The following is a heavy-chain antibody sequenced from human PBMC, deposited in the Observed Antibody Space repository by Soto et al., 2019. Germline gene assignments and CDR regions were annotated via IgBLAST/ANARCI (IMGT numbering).Heavy chain of an antibody. Sequence: QVQLVESGGGVVQPGRSLRLSCAASGFTFSNYGMHWVRQAPGKGLEWVAVISYHGSDKYNAYSVKGRFTISSDKSKSTLYLLMDSLRAEATAVYYCAKDHLTTTVTTVGYWGQGTLVTVSS. CDR3: AKDHLTTTVTTVGY. J-gene: IGHJ4*02. CDR2: ISYHGSDK. CDR1: GFTFSNYG. D-gene: IGHD4-17*01. V-gene: IGHV3-30*18.